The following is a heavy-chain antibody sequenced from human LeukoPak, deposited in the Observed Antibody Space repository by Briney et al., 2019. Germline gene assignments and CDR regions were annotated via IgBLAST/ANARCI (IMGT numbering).Heavy chain of an antibody. Sequence: SETPSLTCTVSGGSISSSSYYWGWIRQPPGKGLEWIGTISDSRSIYYNPSLRSRVTISEDTSKNQFSLKLTSVTAADTAVYYCARQGDGGRAYDHWGQGTLVTVSS. D-gene: IGHD4-23*01. J-gene: IGHJ4*02. CDR1: GGSISSSSYY. CDR2: ISDSRSI. CDR3: ARQGDGGRAYDH. V-gene: IGHV4-39*01.